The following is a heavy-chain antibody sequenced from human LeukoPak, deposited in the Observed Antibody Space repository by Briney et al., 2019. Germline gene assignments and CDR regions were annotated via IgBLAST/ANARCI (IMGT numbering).Heavy chain of an antibody. V-gene: IGHV1-18*01. CDR3: AREEGAAVGTLYYYGMDV. J-gene: IGHJ6*02. CDR1: GYTFTSYG. CDR2: ISAYNGNT. D-gene: IGHD6-13*01. Sequence: GASVKVSCKASGYTFTSYGISWVRQAPGQGLEWMGWISAYNGNTNYAQKLQGRVTMTTDTSTRTAYMELRSMRSDDTAVYCCAREEGAAVGTLYYYGMDVWGQGTTVTVSS.